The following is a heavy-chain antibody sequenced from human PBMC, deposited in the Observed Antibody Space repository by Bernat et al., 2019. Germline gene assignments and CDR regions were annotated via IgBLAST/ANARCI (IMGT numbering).Heavy chain of an antibody. CDR3: ARDKYSSGYYLFDY. CDR1: GFTFSSYA. CDR2: ISYDGSNK. J-gene: IGHJ4*02. Sequence: QVQLVESGGGVVQPGRSLRLSCAASGFTFSSYAMHWVRQAPGKGLEWVAVISYDGSNKYYADSVKGRFTISRDNSKNTLYLQMNSLRAEDTAVYYCARDKYSSGYYLFDYWGQGTLVTVSS. V-gene: IGHV3-30-3*01. D-gene: IGHD3-22*01.